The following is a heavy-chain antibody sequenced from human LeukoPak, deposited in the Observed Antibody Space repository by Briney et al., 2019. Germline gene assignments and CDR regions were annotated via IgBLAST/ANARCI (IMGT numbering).Heavy chain of an antibody. Sequence: PSETLSLTCTVSGGSISSYYWSWIRQPAGKGLEWIGRIYTSGSTNNNPSLKSRVTMSVDTSKNQFSLKLNSVTSADTDVYYCARVGSSPYYYAMDVWGQGTTVTVSS. V-gene: IGHV4-4*07. CDR1: GGSISSYY. J-gene: IGHJ6*02. D-gene: IGHD6-6*01. CDR2: IYTSGST. CDR3: ARVGSSPYYYAMDV.